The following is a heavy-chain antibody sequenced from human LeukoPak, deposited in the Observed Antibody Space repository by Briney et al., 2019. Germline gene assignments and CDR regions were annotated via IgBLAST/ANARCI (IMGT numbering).Heavy chain of an antibody. CDR1: GGTFSSYA. Sequence: ASVKVSCKASGGTFSSYAISWVRQAPGQGLEWMGGIIPIFGTANYAQKFQGRVTITADESTSTAYMGLSSLRSEYTAVYYCARVSANTYYYGSGSYQYFDYWGQGTLVTVSS. V-gene: IGHV1-69*01. J-gene: IGHJ4*02. CDR3: ARVSANTYYYGSGSYQYFDY. CDR2: IIPIFGTA. D-gene: IGHD3-10*01.